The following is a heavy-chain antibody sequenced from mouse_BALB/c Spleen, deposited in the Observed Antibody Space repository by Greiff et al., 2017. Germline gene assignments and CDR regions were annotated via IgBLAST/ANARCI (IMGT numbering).Heavy chain of an antibody. Sequence: VQLKESGAELVKPGASVKLSCTASGFNIKDTYMHGVKQRPEQGLEWIGRIDPENGNTKYDPKFQGKATITADTSSNTAYLQRSSLTSEDTAVDYCARYGLYYDSCYFDDWGQGTTLTVSS. CDR3: ARYGLYYDSCYFDD. D-gene: IGHD2-4*01. CDR2: IDPENGNT. V-gene: IGHV14-3*02. J-gene: IGHJ2*01. CDR1: GFNIKDTY.